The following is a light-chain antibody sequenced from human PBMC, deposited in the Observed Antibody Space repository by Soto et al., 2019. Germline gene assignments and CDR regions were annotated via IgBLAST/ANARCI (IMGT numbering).Light chain of an antibody. CDR3: QQYGASPWT. CDR1: QSVSSSY. Sequence: DSVLTQSPGTLSLSPGERATLSCRAGQSVSSSYVAWHQQKPGQAPRLLIYGASFRATGIPARFSGSESGRDFTLTISGVEPEDSAVYYCQQYGASPWTFGQGTKVQIK. V-gene: IGKV3-20*01. J-gene: IGKJ1*01. CDR2: GAS.